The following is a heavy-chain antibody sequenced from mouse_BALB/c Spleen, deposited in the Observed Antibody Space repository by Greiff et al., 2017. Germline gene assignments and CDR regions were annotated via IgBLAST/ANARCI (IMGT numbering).Heavy chain of an antibody. Sequence: VKLVESGPGLVAPSQSLSITCTVSGFSLTSYGVHWVRQPPGKGLEWLGVIWAGGSTNYNSALMSRLSISKDNSKSQVFLKMNSLQTDDTAMYYCARAYGSLYYAMDYWGQGTSVTVSS. D-gene: IGHD1-1*01. CDR3: ARAYGSLYYAMDY. CDR1: GFSLTSYG. V-gene: IGHV2-9*02. CDR2: IWAGGST. J-gene: IGHJ4*01.